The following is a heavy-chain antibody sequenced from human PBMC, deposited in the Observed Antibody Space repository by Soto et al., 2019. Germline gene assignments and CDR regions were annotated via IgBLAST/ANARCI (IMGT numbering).Heavy chain of an antibody. D-gene: IGHD3-10*01. CDR3: AKGAVVRGVYDLDY. CDR2: ISGSGGST. Sequence: EVQLLESGGGLVQPGGSLRLSCAASGFTFSSYAMNWVRQAPGKGLEWVSAISGSGGSTYYADSVKGRFTISRDNSKYTLYVQMNSLIAEDTAVYYCAKGAVVRGVYDLDYWGQGTLVTVSS. CDR1: GFTFSSYA. J-gene: IGHJ4*02. V-gene: IGHV3-23*01.